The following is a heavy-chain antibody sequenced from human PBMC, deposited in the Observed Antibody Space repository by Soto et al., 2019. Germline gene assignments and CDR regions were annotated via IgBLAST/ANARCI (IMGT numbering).Heavy chain of an antibody. CDR3: AREKSSGWYDY. Sequence: ASVKVSCKASGYTFTNHSMHWVRQAPGHRLEWMGWINTGNGKTEYSQKLQGRVTMTTDTSTSTAYMELRSLRSDDTAVYYCAREKSSGWYDYWGQGTLVTVSS. J-gene: IGHJ4*02. D-gene: IGHD6-19*01. V-gene: IGHV1-3*04. CDR2: INTGNGKT. CDR1: GYTFTNHS.